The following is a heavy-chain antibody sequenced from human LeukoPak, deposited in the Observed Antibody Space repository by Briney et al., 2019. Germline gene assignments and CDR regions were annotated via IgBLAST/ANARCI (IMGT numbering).Heavy chain of an antibody. D-gene: IGHD5-12*01. CDR2: IKSGGGGI. V-gene: IGHV3-66*01. CDR1: GVSVYNNH. J-gene: IGHJ4*02. Sequence: GGSLRLSCAAFGVSVYNNHISWVRQAPGKGLERVSVIKSGGGGIYYADSVKGRFTISRDSSKSSVYLQLNSLRAEDTAVYYCARPEGGYTDYWGQGTLVTVSS. CDR3: ARPEGGYTDY.